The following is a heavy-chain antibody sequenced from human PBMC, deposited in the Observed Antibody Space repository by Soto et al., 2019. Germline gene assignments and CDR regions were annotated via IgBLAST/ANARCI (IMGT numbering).Heavy chain of an antibody. D-gene: IGHD6-19*01. CDR1: GYTFTNND. CDR3: SRRSSGWSD. CDR2: MNPNSGNT. J-gene: IGHJ4*02. Sequence: QVQLVQSGAEVKKPGASVKVSCKASGYTFTNNDINWVRQATGQGLEWMGWMNPNSGNTGYAQKFQGRVTMTRDTSISTAYMELSSLRSDDTAMYYCSRRSSGWSDWGQGTLVTVSS. V-gene: IGHV1-8*01.